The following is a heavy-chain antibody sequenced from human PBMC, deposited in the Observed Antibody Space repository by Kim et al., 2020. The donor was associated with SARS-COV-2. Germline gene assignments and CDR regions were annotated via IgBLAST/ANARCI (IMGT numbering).Heavy chain of an antibody. CDR2: T. J-gene: IGHJ6*02. CDR3: AREDYYYGMDV. Sequence: TNNTPSLRSRVTMSVDTSKNQFSLKLSSVTAADTTVYYCAREDYYYGMDVWGQGTTVTVSS. V-gene: IGHV4-4*07.